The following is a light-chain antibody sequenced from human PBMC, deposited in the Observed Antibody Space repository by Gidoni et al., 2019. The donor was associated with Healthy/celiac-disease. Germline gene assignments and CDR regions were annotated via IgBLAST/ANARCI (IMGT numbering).Light chain of an antibody. CDR3: QQYNSYKT. Sequence: DIQMTQSPSTLSAYVGDSVTITCRASQSISSWLAWYQQKPGKAPKLLIYDASSLESGVPSRFSGSGSGTEFTLTISSLQPDDFASYYCQQYNSYKTFGQGTKLEIK. J-gene: IGKJ1*01. V-gene: IGKV1-5*01. CDR1: QSISSW. CDR2: DAS.